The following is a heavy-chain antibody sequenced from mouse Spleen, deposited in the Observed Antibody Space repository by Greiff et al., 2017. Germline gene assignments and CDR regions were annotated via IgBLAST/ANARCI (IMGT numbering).Heavy chain of an antibody. CDR1: GFTFSSYA. CDR2: ISSGGGNT. Sequence: EVKLMESGGGLVKLGGSLKLSCAASGFTFSSYAMSWVRQTPEKRLEWVATISSGGGNTYYPDSVKGRFTISRDNAKNTLYLQMSSLKSEDTAMYYCARLTGTYFDYWGQGTTLTVSS. CDR3: ARLTGTYFDY. J-gene: IGHJ2*01. D-gene: IGHD4-1*01. V-gene: IGHV5-9*04.